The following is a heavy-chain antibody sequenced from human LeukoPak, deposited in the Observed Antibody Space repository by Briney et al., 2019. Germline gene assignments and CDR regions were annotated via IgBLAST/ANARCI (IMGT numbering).Heavy chain of an antibody. Sequence: SETLSLTCAVYGESFSGHNWNWIRQPPGKGLEWIGDINHSGSTNYNPSLKSRVTISVDTSKNQFSLKLSSVTAADTAVYYCARGCDYHTVDYWGQGTLVTVSS. J-gene: IGHJ4*02. CDR1: GESFSGHN. CDR2: INHSGST. V-gene: IGHV4-34*01. D-gene: IGHD4-11*01. CDR3: ARGCDYHTVDY.